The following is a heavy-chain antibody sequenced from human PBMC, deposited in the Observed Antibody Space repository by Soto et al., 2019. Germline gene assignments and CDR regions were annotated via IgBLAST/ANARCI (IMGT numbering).Heavy chain of an antibody. CDR1: GYSISSSNW. V-gene: IGHV4-28*01. CDR3: ARTPLGPQSALYYYYYMDV. D-gene: IGHD7-27*01. J-gene: IGHJ6*03. Sequence: SETLSLTCAVSGYSISSSNWWGWIRQPPGKGLEWIGYIYYSGSTYYNPSLKSRVTMSVDTSKNQFSLKLSSVTAVDTAVYYCARTPLGPQSALYYYYYMDVWGKGTTVTVSS. CDR2: IYYSGST.